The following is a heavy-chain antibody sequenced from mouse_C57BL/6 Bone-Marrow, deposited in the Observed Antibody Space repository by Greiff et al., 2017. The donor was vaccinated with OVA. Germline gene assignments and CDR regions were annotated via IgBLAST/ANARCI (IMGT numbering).Heavy chain of an antibody. CDR3: VRHGYYAMDY. Sequence: EVMLVASGGGLVQPKGSLKLSCAASGFSFNTYAMNWVRQAPGQGLEWVARIRSKSNNYATYYADSVKDRFTISRDDSESMLSLQMNNWKTEDTAMYDCVRHGYYAMDYWGQGTSVTVSS. V-gene: IGHV10-1*01. CDR2: IRSKSNNYAT. CDR1: GFSFNTYA. J-gene: IGHJ4*01.